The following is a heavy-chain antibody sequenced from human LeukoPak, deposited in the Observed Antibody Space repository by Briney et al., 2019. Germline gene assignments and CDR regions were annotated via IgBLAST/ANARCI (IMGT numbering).Heavy chain of an antibody. CDR3: ARGYCSSTSCYIDTYILRPDWFDP. D-gene: IGHD2-2*02. CDR1: GGSISSYY. Sequence: PSETLSLTCTVSGGSISSYYWSWIRQHPGKGLEWIGYIYYSGSTYYNPSLKSRVTISVDTSKNQFSLKLSSVTAADTAVYYCARGYCSSTSCYIDTYILRPDWFDPWGQGTLVTVSS. CDR2: IYYSGST. J-gene: IGHJ5*02. V-gene: IGHV4-59*06.